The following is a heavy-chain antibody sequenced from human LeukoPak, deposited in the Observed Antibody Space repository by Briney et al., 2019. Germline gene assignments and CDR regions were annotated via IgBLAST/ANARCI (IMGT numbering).Heavy chain of an antibody. CDR2: INPNSGGT. CDR1: GYTFTDYY. Sequence: ASVKVSCKASGYTFTDYYMHWVRQAPGQGLEWMGWINPNSGGTNYAQKFQGRVTMTRDTSISTAYMELSRLRSDDTAVYYCAVETDCSSTSCYTVWFDPWGQGTLVTVSS. J-gene: IGHJ5*02. V-gene: IGHV1-2*02. D-gene: IGHD2-2*02. CDR3: AVETDCSSTSCYTVWFDP.